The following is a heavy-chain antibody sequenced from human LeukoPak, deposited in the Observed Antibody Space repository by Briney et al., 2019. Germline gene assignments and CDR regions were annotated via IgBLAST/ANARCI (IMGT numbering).Heavy chain of an antibody. CDR2: IYYSGST. CDR1: GGSISSYY. V-gene: IGHV4-59*01. J-gene: IGHJ5*02. D-gene: IGHD1-26*01. CDR3: ARDRSRYSGSPGWFDP. Sequence: SETLSLTCTVSGGSISSYYWSWIRQPPGKGLEWIGYIYYSGSTNYNPSLKSRVTISVDTSKNQFSLKLSSVTAADTAVYYCARDRSRYSGSPGWFDPWGQGTLVTVSS.